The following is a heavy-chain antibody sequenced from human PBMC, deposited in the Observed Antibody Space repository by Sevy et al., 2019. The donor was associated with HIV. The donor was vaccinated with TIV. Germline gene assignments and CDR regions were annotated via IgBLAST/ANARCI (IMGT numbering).Heavy chain of an antibody. V-gene: IGHV3-53*01. CDR3: ARLSVYYYDSRGYYTTGNAFDI. CDR1: GFTVSNNY. J-gene: IGHJ3*02. CDR2: IYSGDST. D-gene: IGHD3-22*01. Sequence: GGYLRLSCAASGFTVSNNYMSWVRQAPGKGLQWVSVIYSGDSTYYADSVKGRFTISRDNSKNTLYLQMNSLRDEDTAVYYCARLSVYYYDSRGYYTTGNAFDIWGQGTMVTVSS.